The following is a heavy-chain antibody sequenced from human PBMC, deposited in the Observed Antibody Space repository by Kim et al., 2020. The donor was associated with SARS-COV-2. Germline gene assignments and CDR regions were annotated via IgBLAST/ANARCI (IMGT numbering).Heavy chain of an antibody. V-gene: IGHV4-39*01. D-gene: IGHD5-12*01. Sequence: LKGRVTISGDTSKTQFSLKLSSVTAADTAVYYCARRRPEWLQSSTYYCDYWGQGTLVTVSS. CDR3: ARRRPEWLQSSTYYCDY. J-gene: IGHJ4*02.